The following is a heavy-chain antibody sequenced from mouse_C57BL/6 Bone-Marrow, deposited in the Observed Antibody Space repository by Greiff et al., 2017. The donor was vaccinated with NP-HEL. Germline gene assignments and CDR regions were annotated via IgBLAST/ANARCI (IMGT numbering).Heavy chain of an antibody. CDR3: ARHGDGYYGAMDY. J-gene: IGHJ4*01. V-gene: IGHV5-6*01. Sequence: EVKLMESGGDLAKPGGSLKLSCAASGFTFSSYGMSWVRQTPDKRLEWVATISSGGSYTYYPDSVQGRFTISRDNAKNTLYLQMSSLKSEDTAMYYCARHGDGYYGAMDYWGQGTSVTVSS. D-gene: IGHD2-3*01. CDR2: ISSGGSYT. CDR1: GFTFSSYG.